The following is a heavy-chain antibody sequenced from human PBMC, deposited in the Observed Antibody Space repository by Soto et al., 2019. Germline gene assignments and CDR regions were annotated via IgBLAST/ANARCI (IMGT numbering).Heavy chain of an antibody. Sequence: QVQLVQSGAEMKEPGSSVKVSCKTSGGTFSSSAISWLRQAPGQGLEWMGGISPLFRTPDYAQKFQGRVTIAADESTSTACMELSSLRSEDTAVYYCARDNDRLQLGGNYYYILDVWGQGTTITVSS. V-gene: IGHV1-69*12. CDR2: ISPLFRTP. D-gene: IGHD4-4*01. CDR3: ARDNDRLQLGGNYYYILDV. CDR1: GGTFSSSA. J-gene: IGHJ6*02.